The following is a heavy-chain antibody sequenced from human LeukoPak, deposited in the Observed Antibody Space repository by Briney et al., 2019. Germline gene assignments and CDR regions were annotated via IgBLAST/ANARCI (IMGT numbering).Heavy chain of an antibody. CDR2: ISGSGGST. V-gene: IGHV3-23*01. CDR1: GFTFSSYA. CDR3: ATEEWIQLWLPTEYYYYMDV. J-gene: IGHJ6*03. Sequence: GSLRLSCAASGFTFSSYAMSWVRQAPGKGLEWVSAISGSGGSTYYADSVKGRFTISRDNSKNTLYLHMNSLRAEDTAVYYCATEEWIQLWLPTEYYYYMDVWGKGTTVTVSS. D-gene: IGHD5-18*01.